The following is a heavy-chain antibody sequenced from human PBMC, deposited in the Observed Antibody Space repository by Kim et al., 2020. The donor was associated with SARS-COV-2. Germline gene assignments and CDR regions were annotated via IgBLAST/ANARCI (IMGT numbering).Heavy chain of an antibody. CDR2: IYYTGAT. Sequence: SETLSLTCTVSGDSISSRSYYWAWFRQPLGKGLEWIATIYYTGATYYNPSLQSRVTISVDTSKSQFSLNLRSVTATDTAVYYCARRGGIVNNYNYWGQGTLVTVSS. CDR1: GDSISSRSYY. CDR3: ARRGGIVNNYNY. D-gene: IGHD1-1*01. V-gene: IGHV4-39*01. J-gene: IGHJ4*02.